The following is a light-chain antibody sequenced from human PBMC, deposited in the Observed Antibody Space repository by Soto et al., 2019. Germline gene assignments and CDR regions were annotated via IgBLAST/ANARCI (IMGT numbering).Light chain of an antibody. CDR3: LQHDAFPCT. Sequence: DIQMTQSPASLSASVGDRVTLTCRASQDIRSSLDWFQQKPGTAPKRLIYTRSKLQSGVTSRFSGGGSGTEFTLTISRLQPEDSATYYCLQHDAFPCTFGPGTKVDI. V-gene: IGKV1-17*01. CDR1: QDIRSS. CDR2: TRS. J-gene: IGKJ3*01.